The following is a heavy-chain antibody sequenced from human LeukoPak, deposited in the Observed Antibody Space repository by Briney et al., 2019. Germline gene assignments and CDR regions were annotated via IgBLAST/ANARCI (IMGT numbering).Heavy chain of an antibody. V-gene: IGHV1-2*02. D-gene: IGHD3-22*01. Sequence: GASVKVSCKASGYTFTGYYMHWVQQAPGQGLEWMGWINPNSGGTKYAQKFQGRVTMTRDTSISTAYMELSRLRSDDTAVYYCARDFNYYDSSGYYLPDYWGQGTLVTVSS. J-gene: IGHJ4*02. CDR2: INPNSGGT. CDR1: GYTFTGYY. CDR3: ARDFNYYDSSGYYLPDY.